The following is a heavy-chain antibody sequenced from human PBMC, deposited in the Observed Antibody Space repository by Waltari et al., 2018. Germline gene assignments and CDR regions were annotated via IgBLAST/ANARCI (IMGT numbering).Heavy chain of an antibody. V-gene: IGHV7-4-1*02. CDR3: ARDPFMTRLVGWFDP. J-gene: IGHJ5*02. CDR1: GGTFSSYA. CDR2: FNTTTGNR. D-gene: IGHD1-26*01. Sequence: QVQLVQSGAEVKKPGSSVKVSCKASGGTFSSYAISWVRQAPGQGLEWMGWFNTTTGNRTYAGGLTGRFGFSVDTSVGTAYLQISSLKAGDTAVYYCARDPFMTRLVGWFDPGGQGTLVTVSS.